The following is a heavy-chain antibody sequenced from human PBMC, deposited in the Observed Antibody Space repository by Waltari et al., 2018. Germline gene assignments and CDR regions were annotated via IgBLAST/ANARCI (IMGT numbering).Heavy chain of an antibody. J-gene: IGHJ5*02. CDR3: ARIGAGYTRGFFNL. Sequence: QVQLVQSGAEVKKPGASVRVPCKASGYDFNNYGIGWVRQAPGRGLEWMGWISTYSGQTKYTQRLQGRVTMTTDTSTRTVYMDLGSLKPEDTAIYYCARIGAGYTRGFFNLWGQGTLVTVSS. CDR2: ISTYSGQT. CDR1: GYDFNNYG. V-gene: IGHV1-18*01. D-gene: IGHD5-12*01.